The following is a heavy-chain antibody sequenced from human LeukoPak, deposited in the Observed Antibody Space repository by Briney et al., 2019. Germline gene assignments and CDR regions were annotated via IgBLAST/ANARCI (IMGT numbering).Heavy chain of an antibody. CDR3: AMRRIEATDTEEIDS. V-gene: IGHV4-61*02. Sequence: SETLSLTCTVSGGSINSGSYYWSWIRQPAGKGLEWIGRMYVSGSTNYNPSLKSRATISVDTSKNQFSLNVTSVTAADTAVYYCAMRRIEATDTEEIDSWGQGTLVTVSS. CDR1: GGSINSGSYY. D-gene: IGHD5-12*01. J-gene: IGHJ4*02. CDR2: MYVSGST.